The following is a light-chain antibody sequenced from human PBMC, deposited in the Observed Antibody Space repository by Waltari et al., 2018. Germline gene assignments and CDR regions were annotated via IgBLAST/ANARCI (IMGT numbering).Light chain of an antibody. CDR2: GAS. CDR3: QQYGSSPPWT. Sequence: IVLTQSPGTLSLSPGERASLSCRASLSVSSNYLARYQQKPGQAPRLLIYGASSRATGIPDRFSGSGSGTDFTLTISRLEPEDFAVYYCQQYGSSPPWTFGQGTKVEIK. J-gene: IGKJ1*01. V-gene: IGKV3-20*01. CDR1: LSVSSNY.